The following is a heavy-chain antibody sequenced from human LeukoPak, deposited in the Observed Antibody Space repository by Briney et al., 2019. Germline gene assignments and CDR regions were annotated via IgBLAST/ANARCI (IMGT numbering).Heavy chain of an antibody. V-gene: IGHV4-34*01. J-gene: IGHJ4*02. D-gene: IGHD3-22*01. Sequence: SETLSLTCAVYGGSFSGYYWSWIRQPPGKGLEWIGEINHSGSTNYNPSLKSRVTISVDTSKNQFSLKLSSVTAADTAVYCCARGALDYYDSSGYSTPYYFDYWGQGTLVTVSS. CDR3: ARGALDYYDSSGYSTPYYFDY. CDR1: GGSFSGYY. CDR2: INHSGST.